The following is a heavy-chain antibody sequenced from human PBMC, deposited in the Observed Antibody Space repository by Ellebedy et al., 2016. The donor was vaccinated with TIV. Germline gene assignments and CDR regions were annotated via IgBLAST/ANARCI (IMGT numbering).Heavy chain of an antibody. CDR2: IYPGDSDT. Sequence: GESLKISXKGSGYNFTIYWIGWVRQVPGKGLEWMGIIYPGDSDTRYSPSFEGQVTISADKSISTAYLQWSSLKASDTAMYYCARGGIGYCSGGSCYYFDNWGQGTLLTVSS. J-gene: IGHJ4*02. CDR1: GYNFTIYW. D-gene: IGHD2-15*01. V-gene: IGHV5-51*01. CDR3: ARGGIGYCSGGSCYYFDN.